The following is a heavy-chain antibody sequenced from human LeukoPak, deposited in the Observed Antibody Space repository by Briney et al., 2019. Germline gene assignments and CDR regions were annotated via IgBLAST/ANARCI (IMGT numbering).Heavy chain of an antibody. J-gene: IGHJ4*02. D-gene: IGHD1-26*01. Sequence: PGGSLRLSCAAPGFTFSSYSMNWVRQAPGKGLEWVAFIRFDESDKFYADSVMGRFTISRDISKNTLFLQMNSLSAEDTAVYYCARDLSGSYSFDCWGQGTLVTVSS. CDR1: GFTFSSYS. V-gene: IGHV3-30*02. CDR2: IRFDESDK. CDR3: ARDLSGSYSFDC.